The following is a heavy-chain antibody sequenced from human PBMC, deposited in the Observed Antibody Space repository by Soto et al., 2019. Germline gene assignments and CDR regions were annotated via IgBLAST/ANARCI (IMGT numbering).Heavy chain of an antibody. Sequence: ASVKVSCKASGYSFTAYGIHWVRQAPGQRLEWMGWINAAIGEIKFSQKFQGRVTISRDTSARTAYMELSGLRSEDTAVYYCARLDVGYFYNCGMDVWGQGTTVTVSS. V-gene: IGHV1-3*01. CDR2: INAAIGEI. D-gene: IGHD1-26*01. CDR3: ARLDVGYFYNCGMDV. CDR1: GYSFTAYG. J-gene: IGHJ6*02.